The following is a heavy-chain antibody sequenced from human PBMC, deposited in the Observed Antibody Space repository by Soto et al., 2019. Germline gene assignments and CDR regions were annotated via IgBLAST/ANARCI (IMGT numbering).Heavy chain of an antibody. V-gene: IGHV2-5*01. CDR2: IYWNDDR. D-gene: IGHD2-21*01. CDR1: GFSLTTGGVG. Sequence: QFTLKESGPTLVKPTQTLTLTCTFSGFSLTTGGVGVGWIRRPPGRSLEWLAVIYWNDDRRRSPSLENRLTITKDTSKNQVVLTMTNMDPVDTATYYCIYRRASWDYHGLDVWGQGTPVTVSS. CDR3: IYRRASWDYHGLDV. J-gene: IGHJ6*02.